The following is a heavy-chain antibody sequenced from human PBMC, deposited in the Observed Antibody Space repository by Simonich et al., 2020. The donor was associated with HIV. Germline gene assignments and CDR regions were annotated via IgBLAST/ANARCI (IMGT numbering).Heavy chain of an antibody. CDR3: ARETPSSRGYSKDYFDY. CDR2: VSRRGST. Sequence: QVQLQQWGAGLLKPSETLSLTCAVFGGSFSGYYWSWIRQSPGKGLGWIGEVSRRGSTNSNPSLKSRVPISVDTSKNQFSLKLSSVTAADTAVYYCARETPSSRGYSKDYFDYWGQGTLVTVSS. V-gene: IGHV4-34*02. J-gene: IGHJ4*02. D-gene: IGHD6-13*01. CDR1: GGSFSGYY.